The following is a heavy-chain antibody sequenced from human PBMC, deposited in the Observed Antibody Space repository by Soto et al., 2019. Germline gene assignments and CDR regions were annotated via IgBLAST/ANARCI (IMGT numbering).Heavy chain of an antibody. CDR3: ARDPRFRIGAVYDAFDI. CDR2: ISSSSSYI. CDR1: GFTFSSYS. Sequence: EVQLVESGGGLVKPGGSLRLSCAASGFTFSSYSMNWVRQAPGKGLEWVSSISSSSSYIYYADSVKGRFTISRDNAKNSMYLKKNSLGGGETALYYWARDPRFRIGAVYDAFDIWGQGTMVTVSS. D-gene: IGHD6-13*01. J-gene: IGHJ3*02. V-gene: IGHV3-21*01.